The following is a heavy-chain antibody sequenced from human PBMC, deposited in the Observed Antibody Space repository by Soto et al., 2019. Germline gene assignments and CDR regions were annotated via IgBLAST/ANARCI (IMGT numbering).Heavy chain of an antibody. V-gene: IGHV1-46*01. D-gene: IGHD3-10*01. CDR3: ARAPRGGVIIVITWAQIDY. J-gene: IGHJ4*02. CDR1: GFDFTDHY. CDR2: ISPDGGST. Sequence: ASVKVSFKASGFDFTDHYIHWVRQAPGQGLEWMGIISPDGGSTRYSQKFQARITMTRDTSASTVYMELSSLRSEDTAIYYCARAPRGGVIIVITWAQIDYWGQGTLVTVSS.